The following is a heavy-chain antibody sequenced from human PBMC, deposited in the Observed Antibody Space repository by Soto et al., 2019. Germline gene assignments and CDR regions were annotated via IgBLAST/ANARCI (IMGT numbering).Heavy chain of an antibody. CDR1: GYTFTSCY. CDR2: INPSGGST. J-gene: IGHJ6*02. Sequence: ASVEVSCKASGYTFTSCYIHWVRQAPGEGLEWMGIINPSGGSTSYAQKFQGRVTMTRDTSTSTVYMELSSLRSEDTAVYYCAREGTSSSDRDYYYGMDVWGQGTTVTVSS. V-gene: IGHV1-46*01. D-gene: IGHD6-6*01. CDR3: AREGTSSSDRDYYYGMDV.